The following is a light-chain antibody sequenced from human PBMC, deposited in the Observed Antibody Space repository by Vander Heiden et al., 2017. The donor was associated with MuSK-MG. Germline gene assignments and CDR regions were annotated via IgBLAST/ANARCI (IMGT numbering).Light chain of an antibody. V-gene: IGKV2-28*01. CDR2: LGS. CDR1: QSLLHSNGYYY. CDR3: KRGLRRHT. J-gene: IGKJ4*01. Sequence: DIVLTQSPLSLPFTPGEPASISCRSSQSLLHSNGYYYLDWYLQKPGQSPQLLIYLGSNRASGVPDRCSGSGAGTDFTLKSRRVEAEDVGVYYRKRGLRRHTFGGGTKVEI.